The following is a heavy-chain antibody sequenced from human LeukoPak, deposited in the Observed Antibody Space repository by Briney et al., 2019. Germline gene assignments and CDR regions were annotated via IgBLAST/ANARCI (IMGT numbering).Heavy chain of an antibody. Sequence: SETLSLTCAASGGSISSGGYSWSWIRQPPGKGLEWIGYIYHSGSTYYNPSLKSRVTISVDRSKNQFSLKLSSVTAADTAVYYCARAPRYYYDSSGAFDYWGQGTLVTVSS. CDR1: GGSISSGGYS. V-gene: IGHV4-30-2*01. J-gene: IGHJ4*02. CDR2: IYHSGST. D-gene: IGHD3-22*01. CDR3: ARAPRYYYDSSGAFDY.